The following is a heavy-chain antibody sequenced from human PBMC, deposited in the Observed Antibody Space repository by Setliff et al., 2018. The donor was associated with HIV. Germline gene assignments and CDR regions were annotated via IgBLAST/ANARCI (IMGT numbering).Heavy chain of an antibody. CDR2: IYPGDSDT. CDR1: GYSFTSYW. Sequence: GESLKISCKGSGYSFTSYWIGWVRQMPGKGLEWMGIIYPGDSDTRYSPSFQGQVTISADKSISTAYLQWSSLKASDTAVYYCVRERRRSPLSYGLDVWGQGTTVTVSS. CDR3: VRERRRSPLSYGLDV. V-gene: IGHV5-51*01. J-gene: IGHJ6*02.